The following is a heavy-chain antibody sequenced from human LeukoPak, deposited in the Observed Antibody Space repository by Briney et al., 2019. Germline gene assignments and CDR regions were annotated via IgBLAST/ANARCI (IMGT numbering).Heavy chain of an antibody. CDR2: ISSSSSYI. CDR1: GFTFSSYS. Sequence: GGSLRLSCAASGFTFSSYSMNWVRQAPGKGLEWVSSISSSSSYIYYADSVKGRFTISRDNAKNSLYLQMNSLRAEDTAVYYCARDWFYYDSSGYYPDYWGQGTLVTVSS. D-gene: IGHD3-22*01. J-gene: IGHJ4*02. CDR3: ARDWFYYDSSGYYPDY. V-gene: IGHV3-21*01.